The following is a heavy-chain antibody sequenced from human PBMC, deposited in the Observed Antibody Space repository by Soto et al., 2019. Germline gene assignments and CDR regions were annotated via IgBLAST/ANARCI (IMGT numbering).Heavy chain of an antibody. Sequence: LSLTCTVSGGSISSSSYYWGWIRQPPGKGLEWIGSIYYSGSTYYNPSLKSRVTISVDTSKNQFSLKLSSVTAADTAVYYCVSSLIAVGNWFDPWGQGTLVTV. J-gene: IGHJ5*02. CDR2: IYYSGST. CDR1: GGSISSSSYY. V-gene: IGHV4-39*01. CDR3: VSSLIAVGNWFDP. D-gene: IGHD6-19*01.